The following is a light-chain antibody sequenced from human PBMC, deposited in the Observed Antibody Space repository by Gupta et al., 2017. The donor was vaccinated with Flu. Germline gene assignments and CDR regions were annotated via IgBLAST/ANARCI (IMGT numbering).Light chain of an antibody. J-gene: IGLJ3*02. Sequence: SYKLTQAPPMSVSPGKTPSISCTGDNLGEKFTFWYQQKAGQSPVLVIYEDSKRPSGIPERFSGSNSGNTATLIVSETQAMDEADYFCQAWDSSTGVFGGGTKLTVL. V-gene: IGLV3-1*01. CDR2: EDS. CDR1: NLGEKF. CDR3: QAWDSSTGV.